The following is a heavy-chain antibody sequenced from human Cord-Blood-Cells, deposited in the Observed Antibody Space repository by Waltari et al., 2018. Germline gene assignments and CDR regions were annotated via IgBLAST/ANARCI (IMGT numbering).Heavy chain of an antibody. Sequence: QVQLQESGPGLVKPSETLSLTCAVSGYSISSGYYWGWHRQPPGKGLEWIGSIYHSGSTSYNPSLKSRVTISVDTSKNQFSLKLSSVTAADTAVYYCVRAVIAAAGIFDYWGQGTLVTVSS. V-gene: IGHV4-38-2*01. CDR1: GYSISSGYY. D-gene: IGHD6-13*01. CDR2: IYHSGST. J-gene: IGHJ4*02. CDR3: VRAVIAAAGIFDY.